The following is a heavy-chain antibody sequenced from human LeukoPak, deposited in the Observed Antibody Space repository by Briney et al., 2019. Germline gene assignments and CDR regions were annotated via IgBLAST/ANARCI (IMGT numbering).Heavy chain of an antibody. V-gene: IGHV3-33*01. CDR1: GFTFSSYG. Sequence: GRSLRLSCAASGFTFSSYGMHWVRQAPGKGLEGVAVIWYDGSNKYYADSVKGRFTISRDNSKNTLYLQMNSLRAEDTAVYYCARAYTYYYDSIAYYYGMDVWGQGTTVTVSS. J-gene: IGHJ6*02. CDR3: ARAYTYYYDSIAYYYGMDV. D-gene: IGHD3-22*01. CDR2: IWYDGSNK.